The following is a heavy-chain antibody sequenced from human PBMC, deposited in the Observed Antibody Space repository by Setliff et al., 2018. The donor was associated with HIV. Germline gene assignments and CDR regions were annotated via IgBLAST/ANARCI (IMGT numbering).Heavy chain of an antibody. CDR2: IYHSGNT. J-gene: IGHJ4*02. CDR3: ARGGSRGSWYWDY. Sequence: PSETLSLTCAVYGRSFSGYYWNWIRQSPGKGLEWIGYIYHSGNTYYNPSLKSRVSISADRSKNHFSLRLSSVTAADTAVYYCARGGSRGSWYWDYWGQGTLVTVSS. CDR1: GRSFSGYY. D-gene: IGHD6-13*01. V-gene: IGHV4-34*01.